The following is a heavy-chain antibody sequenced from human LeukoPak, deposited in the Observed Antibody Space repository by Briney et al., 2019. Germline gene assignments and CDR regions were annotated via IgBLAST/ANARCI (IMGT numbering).Heavy chain of an antibody. CDR1: GGSISSGSYY. D-gene: IGHD3-9*01. CDR2: IYTSGST. CDR3: ASGLRYFDLYY. Sequence: SQTLSLTCTVSGGSISSGSYYWSWIRQPAVKGLEWIGRIYTSGSTNYNPSLKSRVTISVDTSKNQFSLKLSSVTAADTAVYYCASGLRYFDLYYWGQGTLVTVSS. V-gene: IGHV4-61*02. J-gene: IGHJ4*02.